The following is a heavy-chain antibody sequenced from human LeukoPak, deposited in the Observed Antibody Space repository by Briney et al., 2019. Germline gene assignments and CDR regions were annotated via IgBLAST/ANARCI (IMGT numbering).Heavy chain of an antibody. CDR2: IYYSGST. CDR3: ARGRYYFDY. Sequence: SETLSLICTVSGYSISSGYYWGWVRQPPGKGLEWIGSIYYSGSTYYNPSLKSRVTISVDTSKNQFSLKLSSVTAADTAVYYCARGRYYFDYWGQGTLVTVSS. J-gene: IGHJ4*02. CDR1: GYSISSGYY. V-gene: IGHV4-38-2*02.